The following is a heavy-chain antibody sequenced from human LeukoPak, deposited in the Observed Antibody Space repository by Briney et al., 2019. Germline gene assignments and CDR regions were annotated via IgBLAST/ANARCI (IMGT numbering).Heavy chain of an antibody. Sequence: PGGSLRLSCAASGFTFNSYAMSWVRQAPGKGLEWVSAISGSGGSTYYADSVKGRFTISRDNSKNTLYLQMNSLRAEDTAVYYCAKGSVVVPAAYFDYWGQGTLVTVSS. V-gene: IGHV3-23*01. CDR3: AKGSVVVPAAYFDY. CDR2: ISGSGGST. J-gene: IGHJ4*02. D-gene: IGHD2-2*01. CDR1: GFTFNSYA.